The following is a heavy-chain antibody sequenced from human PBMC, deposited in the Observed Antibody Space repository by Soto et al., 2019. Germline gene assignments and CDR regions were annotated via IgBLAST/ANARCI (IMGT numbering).Heavy chain of an antibody. J-gene: IGHJ4*02. CDR3: ARGRMVGGVIIIEPDY. V-gene: IGHV4-34*01. CDR1: GGSFSGYY. CDR2: INHSGST. Sequence: PSETLSLTCAVYGGSFSGYYWSWIRQPPGKGLEWIGEINHSGSTNYNPSLKSRVTISVDTSKNQFSLKLSSVTAADTVVYYCARGRMVGGVIIIEPDYWGQGTLVTVSS. D-gene: IGHD3-10*01.